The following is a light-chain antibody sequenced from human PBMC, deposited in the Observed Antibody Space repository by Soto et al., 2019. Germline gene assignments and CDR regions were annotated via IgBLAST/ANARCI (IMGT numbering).Light chain of an antibody. CDR1: QSLVYSDGNTY. CDR2: KVS. CDR3: MQGTHWPPMT. J-gene: IGKJ1*01. Sequence: DVVMTQSPLSLPVTLGQPASISCRSSQSLVYSDGNTYLNWFQQRPGQSPRRLIYKVSNRDSGVPDRFSGRGSGTDFTLKISRVEAEDVGVYYYMQGTHWPPMTFGQGTKVEIK. V-gene: IGKV2-30*01.